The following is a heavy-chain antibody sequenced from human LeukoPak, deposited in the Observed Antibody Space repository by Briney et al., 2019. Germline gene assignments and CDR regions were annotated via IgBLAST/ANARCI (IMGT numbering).Heavy chain of an antibody. CDR2: MFYSGSA. CDR1: GDSVSSGSYY. Sequence: SETLSLTCTVSGDSVSSGSYYWSWIRQPPGKGLERIGYMFYSGSANYNPYLKSRVTISVDTSKNQFSLKLNSVTAADTAVYYCALGQFSDRSYLDYWGQGALVTVSS. V-gene: IGHV4-61*01. CDR3: ALGQFSDRSYLDY. D-gene: IGHD3-16*02. J-gene: IGHJ4*02.